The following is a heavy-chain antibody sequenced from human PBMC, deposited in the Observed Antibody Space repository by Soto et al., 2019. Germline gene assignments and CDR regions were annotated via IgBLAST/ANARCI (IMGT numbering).Heavy chain of an antibody. Sequence: EVHLVESGGGLVQPGGSLRLSCAASGFTFRSFWMSWVRQAPGKGLEWVANINQDGSEQKYVDSVEGRFTISRDNAKNSLFLEMNSLRAEDTAVYYCASSYGWGRQIYWGQGTLVAVSS. CDR2: INQDGSEQ. V-gene: IGHV3-7*01. CDR3: ASSYGWGRQIY. D-gene: IGHD3-16*01. CDR1: GFTFRSFW. J-gene: IGHJ4*02.